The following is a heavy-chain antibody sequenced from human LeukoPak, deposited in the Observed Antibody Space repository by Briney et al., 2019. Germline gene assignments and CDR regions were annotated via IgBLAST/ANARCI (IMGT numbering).Heavy chain of an antibody. Sequence: SVKVSCKASGGTFSSYAISWVRQAPGQGLEWMGRIIPTFGTANYAQKFQGRVTITTDESTSTAYMELSSLRSEDTAVYYCARGHGDHEVYFDYWGQGTLVTVSS. J-gene: IGHJ4*02. D-gene: IGHD4-17*01. CDR1: GGTFSSYA. CDR3: ARGHGDHEVYFDY. V-gene: IGHV1-69*05. CDR2: IIPTFGTA.